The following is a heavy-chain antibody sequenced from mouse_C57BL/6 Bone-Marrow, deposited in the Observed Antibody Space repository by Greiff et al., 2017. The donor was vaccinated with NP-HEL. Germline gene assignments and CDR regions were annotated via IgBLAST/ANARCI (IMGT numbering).Heavy chain of an antibody. J-gene: IGHJ2*01. Sequence: VQLQQPGAELVTPGASVKLSCKASGYTFTSYWMQWVKQRPGQGLEWIGEIDPSDSYTNYNQKFTGKATLTVDTSSSTAYMQLSSLTSEDSAVYYCARGFYYYGSSYDYWGQGTTLTVSS. CDR2: IDPSDSYT. CDR1: GYTFTSYW. D-gene: IGHD1-1*01. CDR3: ARGFYYYGSSYDY. V-gene: IGHV1-50*01.